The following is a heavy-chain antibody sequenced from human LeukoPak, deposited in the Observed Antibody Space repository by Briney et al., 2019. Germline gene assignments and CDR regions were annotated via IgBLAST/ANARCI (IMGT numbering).Heavy chain of an antibody. CDR1: GGTFSSYA. V-gene: IGHV1-69*06. CDR2: IIPMFGTA. Sequence: SVKVSCKASGGTFSSYAISWVRQAPGQGLEWMGGIIPMFGTANYAQKFQGRVTITADKSTSTAYMELSSLRSEDTAVYYCAREIEYPRGCFDYWGQGTLVTVSS. J-gene: IGHJ4*02. D-gene: IGHD2-2*01. CDR3: AREIEYPRGCFDY.